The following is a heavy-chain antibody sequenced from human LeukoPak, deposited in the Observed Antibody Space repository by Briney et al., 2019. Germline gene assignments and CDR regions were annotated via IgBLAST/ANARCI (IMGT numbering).Heavy chain of an antibody. CDR3: ARDAGYDSSGYYYWTPDFDY. J-gene: IGHJ4*02. CDR1: GFTFSYSW. D-gene: IGHD3-22*01. CDR2: IKQDGSEK. Sequence: PGGSLRLSCAASGFTFSYSWMSWVRQAPGKGLEWVANIKQDGSEKNYVDSVKGRFTISRDNAKNSLYLQMNSLRAEDTAVYYCARDAGYDSSGYYYWTPDFDYWGQGTLVTVSS. V-gene: IGHV3-7*01.